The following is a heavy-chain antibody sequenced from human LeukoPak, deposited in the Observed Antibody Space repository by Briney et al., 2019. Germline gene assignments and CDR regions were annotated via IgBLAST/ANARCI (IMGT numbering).Heavy chain of an antibody. J-gene: IGHJ4*02. Sequence: SETLSLTCTVSGGSISSSNYYWGWIRQPPGKGLDWIGRLYYSGTTYYNPSLKSRVTISVDTSKNQFSLKLTSVTAADTAVYYCARLEMMDYGDYDNFDYWGQGTLVTVSS. CDR2: LYYSGTT. CDR3: ARLEMMDYGDYDNFDY. CDR1: GGSISSSNYY. V-gene: IGHV4-39*01. D-gene: IGHD4-17*01.